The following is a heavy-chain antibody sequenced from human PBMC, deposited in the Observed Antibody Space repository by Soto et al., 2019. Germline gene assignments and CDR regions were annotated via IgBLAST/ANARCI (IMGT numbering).Heavy chain of an antibody. CDR3: ALDGGVYDYSPFVY. J-gene: IGHJ4*02. Sequence: GASVKVSCKASGYTFTSYGISWVRHAPGQGLEWMGWISAYNGNTKNAQKLQGRVTMTTDTSTSTAYMELRSLRSDDTAVYYCALDGGVYDYSPFVYWGQGILVSVSS. CDR1: GYTFTSYG. D-gene: IGHD4-4*01. V-gene: IGHV1-18*01. CDR2: ISAYNGNT.